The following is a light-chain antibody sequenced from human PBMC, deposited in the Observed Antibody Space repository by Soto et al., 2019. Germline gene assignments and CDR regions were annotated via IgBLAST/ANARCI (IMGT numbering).Light chain of an antibody. J-gene: IGKJ5*01. CDR1: QSINNL. V-gene: IGKV1-12*01. CDR3: QQANSFPIT. CDR2: AAS. Sequence: DVQMTQSPSTLSASVGDRFTITCRASQSINNLLAWYQQKPGKAPKLLIYAASSLQSGVPSRFSGSGSGTDFTLTISSLQPEDFATYYCQQANSFPITFGQGTRLEIK.